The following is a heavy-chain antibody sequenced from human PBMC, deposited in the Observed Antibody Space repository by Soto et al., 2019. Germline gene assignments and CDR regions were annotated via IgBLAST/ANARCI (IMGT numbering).Heavy chain of an antibody. CDR3: ARDGKGSILTGRLDY. V-gene: IGHV3-33*01. J-gene: IGHJ4*02. Sequence: QVQLVESGGGVVQPGRSLRLSCAASGFTFSSYGMHWVRQAPGKGLEWVAVIWYDGSNKYYADSVKGRFTISRDNSKNTLYLKMNSLRAEDTAVYYCARDGKGSILTGRLDYWGQGTLVTVSS. CDR2: IWYDGSNK. CDR1: GFTFSSYG. D-gene: IGHD3-9*01.